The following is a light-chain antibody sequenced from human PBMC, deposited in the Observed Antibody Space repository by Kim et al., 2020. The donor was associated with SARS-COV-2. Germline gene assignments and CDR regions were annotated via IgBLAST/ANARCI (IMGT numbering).Light chain of an antibody. CDR3: QQYYTNVRT. Sequence: APIHCKSSQSVLLNPNNKTDLGWYQKKPGHPPKLLIYWASSRESGVPYRVSGSGSGTDFTLTISSLQTEDVAVYYCQQYYTNVRTFGQGTKVDIK. CDR1: QSVLLNPNNKTD. CDR2: WAS. V-gene: IGKV4-1*01. J-gene: IGKJ1*01.